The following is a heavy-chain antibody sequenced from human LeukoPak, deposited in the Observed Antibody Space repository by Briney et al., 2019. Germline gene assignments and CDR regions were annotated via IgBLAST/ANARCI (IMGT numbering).Heavy chain of an antibody. V-gene: IGHV1-2*02. CDR3: ARVGRSSGWVNY. CDR1: GYTFTSYY. D-gene: IGHD6-19*01. J-gene: IGHJ4*02. CDR2: INPSGGST. Sequence: ASVKVSCKASGYTFTSYYMHWVRQAPGQGLEWMGIINPSGGSTNYAQKFQGRVTMTRDTSISTAYMELSRLRSDDTAVYYCARVGRSSGWVNYWGQGTLVTVSS.